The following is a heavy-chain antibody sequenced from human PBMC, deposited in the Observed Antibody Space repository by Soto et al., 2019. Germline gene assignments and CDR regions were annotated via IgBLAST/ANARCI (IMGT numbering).Heavy chain of an antibody. CDR2: MNPNSGNK. CDR1: GYTFTSYD. D-gene: IGHD6-19*01. Sequence: QVQLVQSGAEVKKPGASVKVSCKASGYTFTSYDINWVRQATGQGLEWMGWMNPNSGNKGYAQKSQGRVTMTRNTSISTDYMELSSLRSEDTAVYYCARERGASSPFDYWGQGTLVTVSS. V-gene: IGHV1-8*01. CDR3: ARERGASSPFDY. J-gene: IGHJ4*02.